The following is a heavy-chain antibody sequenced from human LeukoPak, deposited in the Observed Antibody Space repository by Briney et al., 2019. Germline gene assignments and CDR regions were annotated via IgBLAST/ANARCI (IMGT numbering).Heavy chain of an antibody. J-gene: IGHJ3*02. CDR1: GYTFTNYY. CDR2: ITPSGGST. D-gene: IGHD6-6*01. V-gene: IGHV1-46*01. CDR3: ASRRGSTLAARPHDAFDI. Sequence: GASVKVSCKASGYTFTNYYMHWVRQAPGQGLEWLGLITPSGGSTWYAQKFQGRVTMTRDRSMSTAYMELSSLRSEDTAMYYCASRRGSTLAARPHDAFDIWGQGTMVTVSS.